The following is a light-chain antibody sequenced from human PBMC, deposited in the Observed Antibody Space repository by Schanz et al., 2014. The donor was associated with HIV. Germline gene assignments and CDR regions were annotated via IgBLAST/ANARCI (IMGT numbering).Light chain of an antibody. V-gene: IGLV2-14*01. CDR3: SSYAGRCL. CDR2: DVS. Sequence: QSALTQPASVSGSPGQSITISCTGTSSDVGGYNYVSWYQQHPGKAPKLMIYDVSNRPSGVSNRFSGSKSGNTASLTISGLQAEDEADYYCSSYAGRCLFGGGTKLTVL. CDR1: SSDVGGYNY. J-gene: IGLJ2*01.